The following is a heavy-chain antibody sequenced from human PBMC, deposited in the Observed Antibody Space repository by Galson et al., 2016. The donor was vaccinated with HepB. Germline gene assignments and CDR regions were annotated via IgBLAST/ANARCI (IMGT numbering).Heavy chain of an antibody. J-gene: IGHJ4*02. CDR2: ILDAGNNT. CDR1: GFTFSRYA. V-gene: IGHV3-30-3*01. D-gene: IGHD2-15*01. CDR3: ARDGGGSLQH. Sequence: SLRLSCAASGFTFSRYAMHWVRQAPGKGLAVVVVILDAGNNTYYADSVKGRFTISRDNSKNTLYVQMNSLRGEDTALYYCARDGGGSLQHWGQGTLVTVSS.